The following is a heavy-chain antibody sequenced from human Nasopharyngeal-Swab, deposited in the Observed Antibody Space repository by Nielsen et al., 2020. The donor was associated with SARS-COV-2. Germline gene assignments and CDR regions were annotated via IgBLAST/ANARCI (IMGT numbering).Heavy chain of an antibody. CDR2: INAGNGKT. Sequence: ASVKVSCKASGYTFTSYAMHWVRQAPGQRLEWMGWINAGNGKTKSSQKFQGRVTITRDTSASTAYMELSSLRSEDTAVYYCARDGYNWGFDYWGQETLVSVSS. D-gene: IGHD5-24*01. CDR3: ARDGYNWGFDY. V-gene: IGHV1-3*01. CDR1: GYTFTSYA. J-gene: IGHJ4*02.